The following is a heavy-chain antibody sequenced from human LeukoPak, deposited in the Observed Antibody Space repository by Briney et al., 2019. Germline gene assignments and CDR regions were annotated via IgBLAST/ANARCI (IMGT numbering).Heavy chain of an antibody. Sequence: GGSLRLSCAASGFTFSSYAMSWVRQAPGKGPEWVSSMSGSGGSTYYADSVKGRFTISRDDSKNTLYLQMNSLRAEDTAVYYCARVRYGELDVWGQGTTVTVSS. CDR3: ARVRYGELDV. CDR2: MSGSGGST. D-gene: IGHD4-17*01. J-gene: IGHJ6*02. V-gene: IGHV3-23*01. CDR1: GFTFSSYA.